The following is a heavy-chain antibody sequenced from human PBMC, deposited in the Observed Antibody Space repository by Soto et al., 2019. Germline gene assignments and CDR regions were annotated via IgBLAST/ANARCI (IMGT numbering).Heavy chain of an antibody. J-gene: IGHJ3*02. CDR1: GFTVTDIY. D-gene: IGHD2-15*01. CDR3: VREPRYCSGGSCSIMGDAFDI. Sequence: EVQLVESGGGLVQPGGSLRLSCVASGFTVTDIYMNWVRQAPGKGLEWVSVIYNEFTDYADSVRGRFSISTDSSKNALYRQMNSLRAADSAVYYCVREPRYCSGGSCSIMGDAFDIWGQGTMVTVSS. CDR2: IYNEFT. V-gene: IGHV3-66*01.